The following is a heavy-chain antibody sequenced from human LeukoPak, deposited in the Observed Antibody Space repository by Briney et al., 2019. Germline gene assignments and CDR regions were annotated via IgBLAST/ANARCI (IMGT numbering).Heavy chain of an antibody. D-gene: IGHD4/OR15-4a*01. CDR1: GGSISSGDCY. Sequence: SQTLSLTCTVSGGSISSGDCYWTWIRQHPGKGLEWIGYIYYSGSTYYNPSLKSRVTISVDTSKNQFSLKLSSVTAADTAVYYCARDGYGASGAFDIWGQGTMVTVSS. CDR2: IYYSGST. CDR3: ARDGYGASGAFDI. V-gene: IGHV4-31*03. J-gene: IGHJ3*02.